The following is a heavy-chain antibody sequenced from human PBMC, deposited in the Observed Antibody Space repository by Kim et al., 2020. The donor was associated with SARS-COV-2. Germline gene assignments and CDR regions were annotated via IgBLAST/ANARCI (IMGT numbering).Heavy chain of an antibody. V-gene: IGHV4-30-4*01. CDR2: IYYSGST. J-gene: IGHJ3*02. Sequence: SETLSLTCTVSGGSISSGDYYWSWIRQPPGKGLEWIGYIYYSGSTYYNPSLKSRVTISVDTSKNQFSLKLSSVTAADTAVYYCARVNDYGDSWAPNDAFDIWGQGTMVTVSS. CDR3: ARVNDYGDSWAPNDAFDI. D-gene: IGHD4-17*01. CDR1: GGSISSGDYY.